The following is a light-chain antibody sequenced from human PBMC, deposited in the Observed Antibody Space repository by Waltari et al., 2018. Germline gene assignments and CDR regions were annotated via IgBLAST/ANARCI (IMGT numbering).Light chain of an antibody. Sequence: QSVLTQPPSVSGAPGQRVTISCTGTSPNLGAGPDVHRYQQFPGTAPKLLIYGNSNRPSGVPDRFSGSKSDTSASLTITGLQAEDEADYFCHSFDSSLSTGVVFGGGTKVTVL. CDR2: GNS. CDR1: SPNLGAGPD. V-gene: IGLV1-40*01. J-gene: IGLJ2*01. CDR3: HSFDSSLSTGVV.